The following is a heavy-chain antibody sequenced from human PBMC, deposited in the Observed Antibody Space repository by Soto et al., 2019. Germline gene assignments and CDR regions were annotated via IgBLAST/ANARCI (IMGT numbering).Heavy chain of an antibody. CDR2: IRRKANNYAT. CDR1: GFIFSDSA. J-gene: IGHJ4*02. CDR3: TRGVDVWSGCPRYYLDY. Sequence: EVQLVESGGGLVQPGGSLKLSCAASGFIFSDSALHWVRQASGKGLEWVGRIRRKANNYATTYAASVEGRFAISRDDSKNTAYLQMNRLNTEYTAIYYCTRGVDVWSGCPRYYLDYCGQGTLGSVSS. V-gene: IGHV3-73*02. D-gene: IGHD3-3*01.